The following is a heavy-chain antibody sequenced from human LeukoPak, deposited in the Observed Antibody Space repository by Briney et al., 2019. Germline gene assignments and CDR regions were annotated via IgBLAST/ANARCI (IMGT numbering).Heavy chain of an antibody. D-gene: IGHD5-24*01. J-gene: IGHJ4*02. V-gene: IGHV3-21*01. Sequence: PGGSLRLSCAASGFTFSSYSMNWVRQAPGKGLEWVSSISSSSSYIYYADSVKGRLTISRDNAKNSLYLQMNSLRAEDTAVYYCARDWVEMATILNYYFDYWGQGTLVTVSS. CDR3: ARDWVEMATILNYYFDY. CDR1: GFTFSSYS. CDR2: ISSSSSYI.